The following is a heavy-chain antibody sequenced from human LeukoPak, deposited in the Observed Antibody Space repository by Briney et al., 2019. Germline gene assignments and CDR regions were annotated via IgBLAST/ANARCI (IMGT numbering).Heavy chain of an antibody. D-gene: IGHD4-23*01. Sequence: ASVKVSFTASGYTFTIYAMNWVRQAPGQGLEWMGWINTNTGNPTYAQGFTGRFVFSLDTSVSTAYLQISSLKTEDTAVYYCARDVTVGAPGVYDYWGQGTLVTVSS. CDR1: GYTFTIYA. CDR2: INTNTGNP. J-gene: IGHJ4*02. V-gene: IGHV7-4-1*02. CDR3: ARDVTVGAPGVYDY.